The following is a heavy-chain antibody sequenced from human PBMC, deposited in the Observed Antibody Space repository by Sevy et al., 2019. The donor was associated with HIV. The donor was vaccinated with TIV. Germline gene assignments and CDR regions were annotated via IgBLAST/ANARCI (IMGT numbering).Heavy chain of an antibody. D-gene: IGHD6-19*01. Sequence: ASVKVSCKASGYTFTSYAMHWVRQAPGQRLEWMGWINTGNGNTKYSQKFQGRVTITRDTSASTAYMELSSLRSEDTAVYYCARGTGYSSGWYIDYWGQGTLVTVSS. J-gene: IGHJ4*02. CDR3: ARGTGYSSGWYIDY. V-gene: IGHV1-3*04. CDR1: GYTFTSYA. CDR2: INTGNGNT.